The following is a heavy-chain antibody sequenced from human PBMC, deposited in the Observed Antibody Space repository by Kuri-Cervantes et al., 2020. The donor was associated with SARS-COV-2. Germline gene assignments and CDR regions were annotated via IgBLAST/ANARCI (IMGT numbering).Heavy chain of an antibody. CDR2: TSYYVT. CDR3: ARDAYPYSSSSSFSDV. J-gene: IGHJ6*04. Sequence: GESLKISCAASGFTFSNFGMHWVRQTPGKGLGWIAHTSYYVTHYSDSMQARFTISRDNAKNSLYLQMNSLRAEDTAVYYCARDAYPYSSSSSFSDVWGKGTTVTVSS. V-gene: IGHV3-33*08. CDR1: GFTFSNFG. D-gene: IGHD6-6*01.